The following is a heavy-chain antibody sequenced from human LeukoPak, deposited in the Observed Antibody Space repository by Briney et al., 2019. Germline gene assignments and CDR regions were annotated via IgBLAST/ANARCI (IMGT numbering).Heavy chain of an antibody. J-gene: IGHJ4*02. CDR3: ARDSGPLDVAYCGGDCYSVGFSDY. CDR2: IIPIFGTA. D-gene: IGHD2-21*01. V-gene: IGHV1-69*01. CDR1: GGTFSSYA. Sequence: SVKVSCKASGGTFSSYAISWVRQAPGQGLEWMGGIIPIFGTANYAQKFQGRVTITADESTSTAYMELSSLRSEDTAVYYCARDSGPLDVAYCGGDCYSVGFSDYWGQGTLVTVSS.